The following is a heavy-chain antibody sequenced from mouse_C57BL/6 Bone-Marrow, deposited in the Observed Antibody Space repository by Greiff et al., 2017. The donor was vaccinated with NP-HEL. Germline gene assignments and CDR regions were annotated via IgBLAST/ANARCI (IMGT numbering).Heavy chain of an antibody. CDR2: IDPENGDT. V-gene: IGHV14-4*01. D-gene: IGHD2-4*01. CDR3: AYDYARRWFAY. Sequence: EVKLMESGAELVRPGASVKLSCTASGFNIKDDYMHWVKQRPEQGLEWIGWIDPENGDTEYASKFQGKATITADTSSNTAYLQLRRLTSEDSAVDFCAYDYARRWFAYWGQGTLVTVSA. CDR1: GFNIKDDY. J-gene: IGHJ3*01.